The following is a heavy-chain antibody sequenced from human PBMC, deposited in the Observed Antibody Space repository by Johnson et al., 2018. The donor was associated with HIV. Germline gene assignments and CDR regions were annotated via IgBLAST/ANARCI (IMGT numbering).Heavy chain of an antibody. J-gene: IGHJ3*02. Sequence: VQLVESGGGLVQPGGSLRLSCAASGFTVSSNSMSWVRQAPGKGLAWVSVIYTGGSPYYADSVKGRFTISRDNSKNTLDLQMNNLRAEDTAVYYCARDPGLYYDIWVSAFDIWGQGTMVTVSS. V-gene: IGHV3-66*01. CDR2: IYTGGSP. D-gene: IGHD3/OR15-3a*01. CDR1: GFTVSSNS. CDR3: ARDPGLYYDIWVSAFDI.